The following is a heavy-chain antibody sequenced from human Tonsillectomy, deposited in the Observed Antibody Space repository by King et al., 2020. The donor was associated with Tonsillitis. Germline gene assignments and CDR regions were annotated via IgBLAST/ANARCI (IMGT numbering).Heavy chain of an antibody. V-gene: IGHV3-30*04. J-gene: IGHJ4*02. CDR2: ISFDGSNK. CDR3: ARDQYNNYYDSSGFFDF. D-gene: IGHD3-22*01. CDR1: GFTFSTYP. Sequence: VQLVESGGGVVQPGRSLRLSCAASGFTFSTYPMHWVRQAPGKGLEWVAVISFDGSNKYYADSVKGRFTVSRDNSKNTLYLQMHSLGAEDTAVYYCARDQYNNYYDSSGFFDFWGQGTLVTVSS.